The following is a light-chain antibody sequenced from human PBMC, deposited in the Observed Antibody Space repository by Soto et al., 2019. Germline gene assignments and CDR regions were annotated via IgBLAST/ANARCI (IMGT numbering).Light chain of an antibody. CDR1: SSDIGGYDF. Sequence: QSVLTQPASVSGSPGRSITISCTGTSSDIGGYDFVSWYQQHPGKAPKLMIYDVNNRPSGISDRFSGSKSGNTASLTISYLQADDEADYYCSSYTSSSIYVFGAGTKVTVL. V-gene: IGLV2-14*03. J-gene: IGLJ1*01. CDR2: DVN. CDR3: SSYTSSSIYV.